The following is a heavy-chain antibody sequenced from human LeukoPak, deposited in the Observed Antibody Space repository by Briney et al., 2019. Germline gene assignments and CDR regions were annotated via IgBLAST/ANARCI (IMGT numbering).Heavy chain of an antibody. Sequence: KPSETLSLTCTVSGGSISYSSYYWGWIRQPPGKGLEWIASIFFNGNTFYNPSLQSRVTIFVDTSRNQFSLNLNSVTAADTGVYYCARQKYTVAAADNWGQGTLVTVSA. J-gene: IGHJ4*02. CDR2: IFFNGNT. CDR3: ARQKYTVAAADN. CDR1: GGSISYSSYY. V-gene: IGHV4-39*01. D-gene: IGHD4-11*01.